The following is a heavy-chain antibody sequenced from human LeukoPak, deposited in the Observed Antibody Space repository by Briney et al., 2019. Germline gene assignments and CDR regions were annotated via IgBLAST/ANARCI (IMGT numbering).Heavy chain of an antibody. CDR2: IYFSGST. CDR3: ARGIAAAGPPLDY. D-gene: IGHD6-13*01. Sequence: PQTLSLTCTVSGGSISSYYWSWIRQPPGTGREWIGYIYFSGSTNYNPTLKSRVTISVDTSKNQFSLKLISVTAADTAVHYCARGIAAAGPPLDYWGQGTLVTVSS. CDR1: GGSISSYY. V-gene: IGHV4-59*01. J-gene: IGHJ4*02.